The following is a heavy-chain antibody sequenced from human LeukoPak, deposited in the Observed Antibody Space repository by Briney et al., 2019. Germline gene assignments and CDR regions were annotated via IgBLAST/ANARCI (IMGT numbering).Heavy chain of an antibody. CDR1: GYTFTSYG. J-gene: IGHJ4*02. D-gene: IGHD3-3*01. CDR3: ARSPIRSYYDFWSGYPLFDY. V-gene: IGHV1-18*01. Sequence: ASVKVSCKASGYTFTSYGISWVRQAPGQGLEWMGWISGYNGNTNYAQKLQGRVTMTTDTSTSTAYMELRSLRSDDTAVYYCARSPIRSYYDFWSGYPLFDYWGQGTLVTVSS. CDR2: ISGYNGNT.